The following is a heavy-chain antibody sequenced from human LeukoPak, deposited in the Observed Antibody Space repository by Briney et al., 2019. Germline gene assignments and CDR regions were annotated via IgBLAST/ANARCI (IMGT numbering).Heavy chain of an antibody. CDR3: ARVMGMVRGINPYYFDY. J-gene: IGHJ4*02. CDR1: GFTFSRYA. CDR2: IYYSGST. D-gene: IGHD3-10*01. Sequence: GSLRLSCAASGFTFSRYAMNWVRQPPGKGLEWIGSIYYSGSTYYNPSLKSRVTISVDTSKNQFSLKLSSVTAADTAVYYCARVMGMVRGINPYYFDYWGQGTLVTVSS. V-gene: IGHV4-39*07.